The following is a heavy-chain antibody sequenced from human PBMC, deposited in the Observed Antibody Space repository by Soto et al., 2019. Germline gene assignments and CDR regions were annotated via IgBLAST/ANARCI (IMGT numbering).Heavy chain of an antibody. Sequence: GGSLRLSCVASGFTFSKHALAWVRQAPGKGLEWVSSISGGGTGTYSADAVRGRFTISSDKSRNTVYLQMSSLRAEDTAVYYCAKGHYYDNVGNWVANQAFDSWGQGSLVTVSS. CDR2: ISGGGTGT. J-gene: IGHJ4*02. CDR3: AKGHYYDNVGNWVANQAFDS. V-gene: IGHV3-23*01. D-gene: IGHD3-22*01. CDR1: GFTFSKHA.